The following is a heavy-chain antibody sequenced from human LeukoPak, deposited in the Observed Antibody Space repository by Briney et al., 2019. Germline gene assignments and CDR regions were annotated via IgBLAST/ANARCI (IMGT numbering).Heavy chain of an antibody. Sequence: GASVKVSCKASGYTFTSYGISWVRQAPGQGLEWMGWISAYNGNTNYAQKFQGRVTITADKSTSTAYMELSRLRSDDTAVYYCARDHVDTAMVSWFDPWGQGTLVTVSS. D-gene: IGHD5-18*01. J-gene: IGHJ5*02. V-gene: IGHV1-18*01. CDR1: GYTFTSYG. CDR2: ISAYNGNT. CDR3: ARDHVDTAMVSWFDP.